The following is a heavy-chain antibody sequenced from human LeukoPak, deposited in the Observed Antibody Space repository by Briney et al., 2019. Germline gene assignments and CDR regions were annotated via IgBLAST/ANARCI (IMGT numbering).Heavy chain of an antibody. V-gene: IGHV4-39*01. CDR2: IYYSGSA. D-gene: IGHD3-22*01. J-gene: IGHJ4*02. CDR1: GGSISSGRHY. Sequence: PSETLSLTCTVSGGSISSGRHYWGWIRQPPGKGLEWIGTIYYSGSAYYNPSLKSRVTISVDTSKNQFSLMLSSVTAADTAVSYCGRVIGYYDRSGYLLDYWGQGTLVTVSS. CDR3: GRVIGYYDRSGYLLDY.